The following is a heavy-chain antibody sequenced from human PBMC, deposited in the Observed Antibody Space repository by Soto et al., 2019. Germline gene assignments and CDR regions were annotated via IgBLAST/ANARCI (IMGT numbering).Heavy chain of an antibody. Sequence: EVQLLESGGGLVQPGGSLRLSCAASGFTFSSYAMSWVRQAPGKGLEWVSAISGSGGSTYYADSVKGRFTIARDNSKNTPSRHMNSLIAADRAVYYCAKGGEGYYDSSGVSLYYYDYGMDVWGQGTTVTVSS. D-gene: IGHD3-22*01. CDR1: GFTFSSYA. CDR2: ISGSGGST. J-gene: IGHJ6*02. V-gene: IGHV3-23*01. CDR3: AKGGEGYYDSSGVSLYYYDYGMDV.